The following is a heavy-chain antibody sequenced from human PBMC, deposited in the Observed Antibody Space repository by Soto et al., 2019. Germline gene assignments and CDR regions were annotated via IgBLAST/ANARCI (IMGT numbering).Heavy chain of an antibody. CDR3: ARNDVPIWGVAPH. Sequence: EVHLVESGGGLVRPGGSLRLSCAASGFSFSSYSMNWVRQAPGKGLEGVSSIDSSSRYIEYADSVTGRVTISRDNAKHSLYLQMASLRVEDESVEYCARNDVPIWGVAPHWGQGTRDTFSS. J-gene: IGHJ1*01. CDR1: GFSFSSYS. D-gene: IGHD3-10*01. CDR2: IDSSSRYI. V-gene: IGHV3-21*01.